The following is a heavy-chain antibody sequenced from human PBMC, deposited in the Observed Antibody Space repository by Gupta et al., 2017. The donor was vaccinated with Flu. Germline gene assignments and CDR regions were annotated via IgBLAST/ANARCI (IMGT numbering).Heavy chain of an antibody. CDR1: GGSISSGSYY. CDR3: ARDALSFYGDYDRGWFDP. V-gene: IGHV4-61*02. Sequence: QVQLQESGPGLVKPSQTLSLTCTVSGGSISSGSYYWSWIRRPAGKGLEWIGRIYTSGSTNYNPSLKSRVTISVDTSKNQFSLKLSSVTAADTAVYYCARDALSFYGDYDRGWFDPWGQGTLVTVSS. CDR2: IYTSGST. D-gene: IGHD4-17*01. J-gene: IGHJ5*02.